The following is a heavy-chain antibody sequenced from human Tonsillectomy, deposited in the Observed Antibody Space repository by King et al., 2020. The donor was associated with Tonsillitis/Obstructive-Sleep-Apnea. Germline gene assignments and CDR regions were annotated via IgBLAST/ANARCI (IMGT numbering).Heavy chain of an antibody. Sequence: QLVQSGPEVKKPGASVKVSCKASGYSFTIYGINWVRQAPGQGLEWMGWISGYNGDTNYAQKLQGRVTMTTDTSTSTAYMELRSLRSDDTAVYYCARLGATTRAFTYWGQGTLVTVSS. CDR1: GYSFTIYG. CDR3: ARLGATTRAFTY. V-gene: IGHV1-18*01. J-gene: IGHJ4*02. CDR2: ISGYNGDT. D-gene: IGHD1-26*01.